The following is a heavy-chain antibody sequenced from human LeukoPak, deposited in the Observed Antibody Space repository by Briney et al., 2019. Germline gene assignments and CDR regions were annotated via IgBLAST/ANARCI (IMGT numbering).Heavy chain of an antibody. CDR1: GFTFSIYA. Sequence: GGSLRLSCAASGFTFSIYAMSWVRQAPGKGLEWVSAISGSGGSTYYADSVKGRFTISRDNSKNTLYLQMNSLRADDTAVYYCAKALSTVTTSGYFDYWGQGTLVTVSS. CDR3: AKALSTVTTSGYFDY. J-gene: IGHJ4*02. CDR2: ISGSGGST. D-gene: IGHD4-17*01. V-gene: IGHV3-23*01.